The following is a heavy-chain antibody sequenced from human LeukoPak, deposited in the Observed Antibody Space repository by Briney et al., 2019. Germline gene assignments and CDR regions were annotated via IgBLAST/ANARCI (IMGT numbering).Heavy chain of an antibody. D-gene: IGHD2-21*01. J-gene: IGHJ5*02. CDR1: GYTFTGYY. CDR3: ARDLGSYCGGDCYSST. CDR2: INPNSGGT. V-gene: IGHV1-2*02. Sequence: GASVKVSCKASGYTFTGYYMHWVRQAPGQGLEWMGWINPNSGGTNYAQKFQGRVTMTRDTSISTAYMEPSRLRSDDTAVYYCARDLGSYCGGDCYSSTWGQGTLVTVSS.